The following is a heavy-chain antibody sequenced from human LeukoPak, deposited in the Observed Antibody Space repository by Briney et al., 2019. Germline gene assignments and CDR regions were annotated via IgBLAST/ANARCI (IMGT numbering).Heavy chain of an antibody. V-gene: IGHV4-61*02. CDR3: ARERWYYDVSNGYYYY. CDR1: GGSIRGGSYY. J-gene: IGHJ4*02. D-gene: IGHD3-22*01. Sequence: PSETLSLTCTVSGGSIRGGSYYWGWIRQPAGKGLGWLGRIYISVSTNYNPSLKSRVTISVDTSKNQCSLKGSAVTAADTAVYYCARERWYYDVSNGYYYYSGPKTQVTVS. CDR2: IYISVST.